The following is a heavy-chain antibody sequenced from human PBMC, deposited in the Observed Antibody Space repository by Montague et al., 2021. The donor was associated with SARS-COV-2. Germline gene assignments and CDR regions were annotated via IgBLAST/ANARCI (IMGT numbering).Heavy chain of an antibody. Sequence: CAISGDSVSSNSAAWNWIRQPPSIGLERLVRTYYRSKWYYEYAVSLKSRITINPDTSKNQFSLQVKSMTPEDTAVYYCALAVAGRGGYDYWGQGTLVTVSS. CDR1: GDSVSSNSAA. V-gene: IGHV6-1*01. J-gene: IGHJ4*02. CDR2: TYYRSKWYY. CDR3: ALAVAGRGGYDY. D-gene: IGHD6-19*01.